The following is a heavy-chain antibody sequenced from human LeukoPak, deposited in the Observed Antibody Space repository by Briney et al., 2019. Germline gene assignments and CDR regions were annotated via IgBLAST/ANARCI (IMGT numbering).Heavy chain of an antibody. Sequence: SETLSLTCTVSGGSISSYYWSWIRQPPGKGLEWIGYIYYSGSTNYNPSLKSRVTISVDTSKNQFSLRLSSVTAADTAVYYCVKTARPWNYFDYWGQGTLVTVSS. CDR3: VKTARPWNYFDY. D-gene: IGHD6-6*01. J-gene: IGHJ4*02. V-gene: IGHV4-59*01. CDR1: GGSISSYY. CDR2: IYYSGST.